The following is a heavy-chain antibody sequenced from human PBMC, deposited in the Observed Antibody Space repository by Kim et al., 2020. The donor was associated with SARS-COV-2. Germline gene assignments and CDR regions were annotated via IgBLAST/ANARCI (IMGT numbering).Heavy chain of an antibody. J-gene: IGHJ2*01. D-gene: IGHD3-22*01. V-gene: IGHV3-23*01. Sequence: VKGRFTISRDNSKNTLYLQMNSLRAEDTAVYYCAKPSNYDSSGYWYFDLWGRGTLVTVSS. CDR3: AKPSNYDSSGYWYFDL.